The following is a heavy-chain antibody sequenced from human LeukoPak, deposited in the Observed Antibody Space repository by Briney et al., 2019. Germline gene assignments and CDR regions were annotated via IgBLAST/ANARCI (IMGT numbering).Heavy chain of an antibody. J-gene: IGHJ3*02. CDR2: IYYSGST. CDR3: AREDSSGYYYPPRAFDI. Sequence: SETLSLTCTVSGGSISGYYWSWIRQPPGKGLEWIGYIYYSGSTSYNPSLKSRVTISVDTSKNQFSLKLSSVTAADTAVYYCAREDSSGYYYPPRAFDIWGQGTMVTVSS. D-gene: IGHD3-22*01. V-gene: IGHV4-59*01. CDR1: GGSISGYY.